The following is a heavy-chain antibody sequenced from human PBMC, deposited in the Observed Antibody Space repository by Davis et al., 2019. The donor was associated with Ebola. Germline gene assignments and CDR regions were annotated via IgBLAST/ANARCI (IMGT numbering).Heavy chain of an antibody. D-gene: IGHD4-17*01. CDR2: ISSSSSYI. V-gene: IGHV3-21*01. CDR3: AMGAPRGDYELYYYYGMDV. Sequence: GGSLRLSCAASGFTFSSYEMNWVRQAPGKGLEWVSSISSSSSYIYYADSVKGRFTISRDNAKNSLYLQMNSLRAEDTAVYYWAMGAPRGDYELYYYYGMDVWGQGTTVTVSS. CDR1: GFTFSSYE. J-gene: IGHJ6*02.